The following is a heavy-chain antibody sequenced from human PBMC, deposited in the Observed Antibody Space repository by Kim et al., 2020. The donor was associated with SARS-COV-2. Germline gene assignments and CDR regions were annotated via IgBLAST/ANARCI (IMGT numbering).Heavy chain of an antibody. CDR3: AKGWAFDY. Sequence: GSNKYDADAVKGRFTISRDNSKHTLYLQMNSLRAEDTGVYYCAKGWAFDYWGQGTLVTVSS. D-gene: IGHD1-26*01. V-gene: IGHV3-30*02. J-gene: IGHJ4*02. CDR2: GSNK.